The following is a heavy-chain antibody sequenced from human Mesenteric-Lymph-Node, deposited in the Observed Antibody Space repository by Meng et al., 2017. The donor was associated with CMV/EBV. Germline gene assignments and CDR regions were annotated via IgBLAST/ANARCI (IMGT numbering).Heavy chain of an antibody. CDR3: ARKYSSGWYYFDY. CDR2: INHSGSS. J-gene: IGHJ4*02. V-gene: IGHV4-34*01. D-gene: IGHD6-19*01. CDR1: GGCFSGYY. Sequence: CAVYGGCFSGYYWSWMRQTPGKGLEWIGEINHSGSSNYNPSLESRITISVDKTKNQFSLKMSSVNAADAAVYYCARKYSSGWYYFDYWGQGTPVTVSS.